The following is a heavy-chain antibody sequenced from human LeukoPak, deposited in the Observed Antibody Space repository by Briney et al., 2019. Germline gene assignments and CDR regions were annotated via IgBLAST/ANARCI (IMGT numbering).Heavy chain of an antibody. CDR2: ISSSGSTI. D-gene: IGHD2-15*01. CDR3: ASGGYCNGGNCQGTLFHN. CDR1: GFTFSSYE. V-gene: IGHV3-48*03. Sequence: GGSLRLSCAASGFTFSSYEMNWVRQAPGKGLEWVSYISSSGSTIYYADSVKGRFTISRDNADNSLYLQMTSLRVDDTALYHCASGGYCNGGNCQGTLFHNWGQGTLVTVSS. J-gene: IGHJ4*02.